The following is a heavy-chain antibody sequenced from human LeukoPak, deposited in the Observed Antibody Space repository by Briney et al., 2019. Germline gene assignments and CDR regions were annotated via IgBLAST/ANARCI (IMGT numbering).Heavy chain of an antibody. J-gene: IGHJ4*02. CDR3: AKGQLKYSG. V-gene: IGHV3-23*01. Sequence: GGSLRLSCAASGFTFSSYAMSWVRQAPGKGLEWVSTISGSGGSTYYADSVKGRFTISRDNSKNTLYVQMNSLTAEDTAVYYCAKGQLKYSGWGQGTLVTVSS. CDR2: ISGSGGST. D-gene: IGHD3-10*01. CDR1: GFTFSSYA.